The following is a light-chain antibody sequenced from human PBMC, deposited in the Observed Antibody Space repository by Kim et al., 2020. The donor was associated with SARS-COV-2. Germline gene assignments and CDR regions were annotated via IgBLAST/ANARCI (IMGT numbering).Light chain of an antibody. CDR1: SGSIAINY. CDR3: QSYDSSNHVV. Sequence: KTVTLSCNRSSGSIAINYVQWYQQRPGSAPTTVIYEDNQRPSGVPDRFSGSIDSSSNSASLTISGLKTEDEADYYCQSYDSSNHVVFGGGTQLTVL. J-gene: IGLJ2*01. CDR2: EDN. V-gene: IGLV6-57*03.